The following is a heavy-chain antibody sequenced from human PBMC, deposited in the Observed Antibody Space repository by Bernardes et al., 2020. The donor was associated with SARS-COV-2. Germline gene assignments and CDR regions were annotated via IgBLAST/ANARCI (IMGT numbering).Heavy chain of an antibody. J-gene: IGHJ5*01. CDR1: GFAFSSYY. D-gene: IGHD1-26*01. CDR3: ARLMMSGSYSFDR. CDR2: ISYGSSAI. Sequence: GGSLRLSCAASGFAFSSYYMNWVRQAPGKGLEWLSYISYGSSAIDYADSVKGRFTISRDNAKNSLYLQMTNLRAEYTAVYHCARLMMSGSYSFDRWGQGTLVTVSS. V-gene: IGHV3-48*01.